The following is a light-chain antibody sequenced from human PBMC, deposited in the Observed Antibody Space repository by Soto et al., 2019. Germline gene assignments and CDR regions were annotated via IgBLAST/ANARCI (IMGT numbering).Light chain of an antibody. V-gene: IGKV3-20*01. CDR2: GAS. J-gene: IGKJ5*01. CDR1: QSVSSSY. Sequence: EIVWTQSPGTLSLSPGETATLSCRASQSVSSSYLAWYQQKPRQAHRLIIYGASSRATGIPDRFSGSGSGTDFTLTISRLEPEDFAMYYCHQYGSSPPVTFGHGTRLEIK. CDR3: HQYGSSPPVT.